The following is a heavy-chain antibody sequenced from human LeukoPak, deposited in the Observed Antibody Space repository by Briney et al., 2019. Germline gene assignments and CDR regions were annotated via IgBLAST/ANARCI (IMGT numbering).Heavy chain of an antibody. J-gene: IGHJ4*02. D-gene: IGHD3-10*01. CDR1: GFTFSDYY. CDR3: ARAYYYGSGSYFHYFDY. Sequence: LRLSCAASGFTFSDYYMSWIRQPPGKGLEWIGSIYYSGSTYYNPSLKSRVTISVDTSKNQFSLKLSSVTAADTAVYYCARAYYYGSGSYFHYFDYWGQGTLVTVSS. V-gene: IGHV4-38-2*01. CDR2: IYYSGST.